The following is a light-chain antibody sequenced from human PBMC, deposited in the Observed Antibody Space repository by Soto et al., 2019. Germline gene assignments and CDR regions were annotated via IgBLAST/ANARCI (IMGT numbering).Light chain of an antibody. CDR2: DAS. CDR1: QSVSGY. V-gene: IGKV3-11*01. CDR3: QQRSKWRT. J-gene: IGKJ1*01. Sequence: IVLTQSPPTLSLSPWEKANFYCRASQSVSGYLAWYQQKPGQAPRLLIYDASKRATGIPARFSGSGFGTDFTLTISSLEPEDFAVYYCQQRSKWRTFGQGTKVDIK.